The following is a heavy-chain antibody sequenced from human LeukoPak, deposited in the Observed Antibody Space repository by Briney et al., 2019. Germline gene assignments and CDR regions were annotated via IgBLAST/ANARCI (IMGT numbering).Heavy chain of an antibody. D-gene: IGHD1-7*01. CDR1: GFSFSDSG. J-gene: IGHJ4*02. V-gene: IGHV3-30*02. CDR2: IRSDGSNK. CDR3: ATLSLNWNYNHYFDF. Sequence: GRSLRLSCEASGFSFSDSGMHWVRQAPGRGLEWVAFIRSDGSNKNYADSVKGRFTISRDNSKNTLYLQMNSLRVEDTGVYYCATLSLNWNYNHYFDFWGQGTLVTISS.